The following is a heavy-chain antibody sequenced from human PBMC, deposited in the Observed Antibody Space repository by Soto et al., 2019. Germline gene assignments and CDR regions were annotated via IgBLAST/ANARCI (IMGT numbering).Heavy chain of an antibody. J-gene: IGHJ4*02. D-gene: IGHD2-8*01. CDR2: IHYSGST. CDR1: GGSISSDTYF. Sequence: SETLSLTCTVSGGSISSDTYFWNWIRQHPGKGLEWIGYIHYSGSTDYNPSLKSRVIISVDTSKNHFSLKLSSVTAADTAVYYCARDTKSSGLFDFWGQGTLVTVSS. CDR3: ARDTKSSGLFDF. V-gene: IGHV4-31*03.